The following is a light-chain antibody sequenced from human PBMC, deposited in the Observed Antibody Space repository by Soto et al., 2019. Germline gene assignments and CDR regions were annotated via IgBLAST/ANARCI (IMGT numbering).Light chain of an antibody. CDR3: AACDDSLNGL. V-gene: IGLV1-44*01. J-gene: IGLJ2*01. CDR1: NSNIGSNS. Sequence: QSVLTQPPSASGTPGQRVTLSCSGSNSNIGSNSVSWYQQLPGTAPKLLIYNTDQRPSGVPDRYSGSKSGISASLAISGRQSEDEADYYCAACDDSLNGLFGGGTKLTVL. CDR2: NTD.